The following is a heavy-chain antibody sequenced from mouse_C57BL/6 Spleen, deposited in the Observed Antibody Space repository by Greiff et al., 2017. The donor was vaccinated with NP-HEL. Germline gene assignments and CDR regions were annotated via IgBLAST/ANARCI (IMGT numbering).Heavy chain of an antibody. V-gene: IGHV3-6*01. Sequence: VQLKESGPGLVKPSQSLSLTCSVTGYSITSGYYWNWIRQFPGNKLEWMGYISYDGSNNYNPSLKNRISITRDTSKNQFFLKLNSVTTEDTATYYCARDSDYDGDYYAMDYWGQGTSVTVSS. J-gene: IGHJ4*01. CDR3: ARDSDYDGDYYAMDY. CDR2: ISYDGSN. CDR1: GYSITSGYY. D-gene: IGHD2-4*01.